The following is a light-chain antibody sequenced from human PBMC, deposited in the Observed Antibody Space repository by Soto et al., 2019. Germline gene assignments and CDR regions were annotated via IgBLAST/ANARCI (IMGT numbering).Light chain of an antibody. J-gene: IGKJ3*01. CDR3: QQRSNWRFT. CDR2: DAS. CDR1: QSVSSY. V-gene: IGKV3-11*01. Sequence: EIVLTQSPATLSLSPGERATLSCRASQSVSSYLAWYQQKPGQAPRLLIYDASNRATGIPARFSGSGSGTDFTLTSSSREPEDFAVYYCQQRSNWRFTFGPGTKVDIK.